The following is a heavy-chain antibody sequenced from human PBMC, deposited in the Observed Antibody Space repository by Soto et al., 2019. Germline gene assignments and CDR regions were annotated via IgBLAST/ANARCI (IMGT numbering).Heavy chain of an antibody. Sequence: QITLKESGPTLVKPRQPLTLTCTFSGFSVSTSGVGVGWIRQPPGKALEWLALIYWNDDRRYSPSLQRRVTIIKDTSKNRVVLTMANMDPEDTGTYYCAHISGYDEPGFDCWGQGTLVTVSS. CDR1: GFSVSTSGVG. J-gene: IGHJ4*02. CDR3: AHISGYDEPGFDC. D-gene: IGHD5-12*01. CDR2: IYWNDDR. V-gene: IGHV2-5*01.